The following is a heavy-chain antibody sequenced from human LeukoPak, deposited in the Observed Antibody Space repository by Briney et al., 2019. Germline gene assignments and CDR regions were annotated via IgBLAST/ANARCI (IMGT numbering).Heavy chain of an antibody. V-gene: IGHV3-30*04. J-gene: IGHJ3*02. CDR3: ARVSPPVIVVVPAAI. Sequence: GRSLRLSCAASGFIFSSYAIHWVRQAPGKGLEWVAVISYDGSNKYYADSVKGRFTISRDNSKNTLYLQMNSLRAEDTAVYYCARVSPPVIVVVPAAIWGQGTMVTVSS. CDR1: GFIFSSYA. D-gene: IGHD2-2*01. CDR2: ISYDGSNK.